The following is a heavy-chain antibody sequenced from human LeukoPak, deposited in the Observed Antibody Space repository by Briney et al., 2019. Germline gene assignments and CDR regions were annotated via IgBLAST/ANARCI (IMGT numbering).Heavy chain of an antibody. CDR3: ATSLYSGSYWGYYYYYMDV. CDR1: GGTFSSYA. V-gene: IGHV1-69*05. D-gene: IGHD1-26*01. Sequence: SVKVSCKASGGTFSSYAISWVRQAPGQGLEWMGGIIPIFGTANYAQKFQGRVTITTDESTSTAYMELSSLRSEDTAVYYCATSLYSGSYWGYYYYYMDVWGKGTTGTVSS. J-gene: IGHJ6*03. CDR2: IIPIFGTA.